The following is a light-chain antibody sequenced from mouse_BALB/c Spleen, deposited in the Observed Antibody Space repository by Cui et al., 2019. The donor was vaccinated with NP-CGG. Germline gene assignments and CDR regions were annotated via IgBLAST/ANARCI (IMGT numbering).Light chain of an antibody. Sequence: AVLTHESPLTTSPGETVTLTCRSSTGAVTNSNYANWVQEKPDHLFTGLIGGTNNRTPGVPARFSGSLIGDKAALTITGTQTEDEAIYFCALWYSNHWVFGGGTKLTVL. CDR1: TGAVTNSNY. CDR3: ALWYSNHWV. J-gene: IGLJ1*01. V-gene: IGLV1*01. CDR2: GTN.